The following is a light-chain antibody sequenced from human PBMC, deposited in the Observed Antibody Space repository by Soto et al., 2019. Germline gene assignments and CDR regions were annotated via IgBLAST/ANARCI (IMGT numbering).Light chain of an antibody. CDR2: DVT. Sequence: QLVLTQPASVSGSPGQSVTISCSGSSSDVVAYNYVSWYQRHPGKAPKLMIYDVTNRPSGVSNRFSGSKSGNTASLTISGLQAEDEADYFCSSYTSSSTVVFGGGTKLTVL. V-gene: IGLV2-14*01. J-gene: IGLJ3*02. CDR3: SSYTSSSTVV. CDR1: SSDVVAYNY.